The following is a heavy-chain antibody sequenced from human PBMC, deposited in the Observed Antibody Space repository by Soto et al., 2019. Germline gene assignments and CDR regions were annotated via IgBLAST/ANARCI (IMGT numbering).Heavy chain of an antibody. CDR2: ISTNGGST. Sequence: GGSLRLSCAASGFTFSSYWMSWVRQAPGKGLEYVSAISTNGGSTYYANSVKGRFTISRDNSKSTLYLQMGSLRAEDLAVYYCARGQTWAHFDYWGQGALVTVSS. D-gene: IGHD1-26*01. CDR3: ARGQTWAHFDY. CDR1: GFTFSSYW. J-gene: IGHJ4*02. V-gene: IGHV3-64*01.